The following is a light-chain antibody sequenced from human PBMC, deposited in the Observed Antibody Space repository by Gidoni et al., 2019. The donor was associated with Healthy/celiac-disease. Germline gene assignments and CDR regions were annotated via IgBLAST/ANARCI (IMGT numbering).Light chain of an antibody. CDR1: QSISSW. J-gene: IGKJ2*01. CDR3: QQYNRYPYT. V-gene: IGKV1-5*03. Sequence: DIQMTQSPSTLSASVGDRVTITCRASQSISSWLSWYQQKTGKAQKLLIYKASSLESGVPSSFRGSGSGTEFTLTISSLQPDDFSAYYCQQYNRYPYTFGQGTKLEIK. CDR2: KAS.